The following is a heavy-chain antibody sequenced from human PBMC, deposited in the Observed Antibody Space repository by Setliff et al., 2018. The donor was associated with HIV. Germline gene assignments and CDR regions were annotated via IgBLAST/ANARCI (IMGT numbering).Heavy chain of an antibody. D-gene: IGHD6-25*01. V-gene: IGHV5-51*01. CDR3: VRYIGAAAGYIDH. Sequence: PGESLKISCKGSGYTFTSYWIGWVRQMPGKGLEWVGFIYPGDSDSRYSPSFRGQVTISADKSTTTAYLDWASLKASDTAMYYCVRYIGAAAGYIDHWGQGTLVTGLL. CDR2: IYPGDSDS. CDR1: GYTFTSYW. J-gene: IGHJ4*02.